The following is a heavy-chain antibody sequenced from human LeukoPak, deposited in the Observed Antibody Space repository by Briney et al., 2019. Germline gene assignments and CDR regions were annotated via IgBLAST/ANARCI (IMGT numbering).Heavy chain of an antibody. J-gene: IGHJ3*02. CDR2: IYHSGST. CDR1: GGSFSGYY. D-gene: IGHD5-18*01. CDR3: ASYIQLWYGGAAFDI. V-gene: IGHV4-34*01. Sequence: PSETLSLTCAVYGGSFSGYYWSWIRQPPGKGLEWIGYIYHSGSTYYNPSLKSRVTISVDRSKNQFSLKLSSVTAADTAVYYCASYIQLWYGGAAFDIWGQGTMVTVSS.